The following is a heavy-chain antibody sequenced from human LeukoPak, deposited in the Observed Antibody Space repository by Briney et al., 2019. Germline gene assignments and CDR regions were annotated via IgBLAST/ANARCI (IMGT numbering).Heavy chain of an antibody. J-gene: IGHJ4*02. CDR3: ARDVSRWLGLSDY. CDR2: ISSSGRTI. D-gene: IGHD6-19*01. V-gene: IGHV3-48*03. CDR1: GFTFSSYE. Sequence: GGSLRLSCAASGFTFSSYEMIWVRQAPGRGLEWVSYISSSGRTIFYADSVKGRFTVSRDNAKNSLYLQMNSLRAEDTAVYYCARDVSRWLGLSDYWGQGTLVTVSS.